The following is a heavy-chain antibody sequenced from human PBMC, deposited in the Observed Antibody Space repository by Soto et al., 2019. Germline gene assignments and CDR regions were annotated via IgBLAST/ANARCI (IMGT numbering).Heavy chain of an antibody. J-gene: IGHJ5*02. CDR2: VNEDGSEK. Sequence: PGGSLRLSCAASGFRFTNHWMSWVRQAPGRGLQWVANVNEDGSEKYYVDSVKGRFTMSRDNAKNSVYLQMDSLRVEDTGVYHCVRGVGRFDPWGQGTLVTVSS. D-gene: IGHD3-10*01. V-gene: IGHV3-7*02. CDR1: GFRFTNHW. CDR3: VRGVGRFDP.